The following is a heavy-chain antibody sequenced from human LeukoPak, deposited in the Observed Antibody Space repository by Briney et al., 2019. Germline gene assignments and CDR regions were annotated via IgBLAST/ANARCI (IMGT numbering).Heavy chain of an antibody. Sequence: GGSLRLSCAASGFTFSNAWMSWVRQAPGKGLEWVGRIKSKTDGGTTDYAAPVKGRFTISRDDSKNTLYLQMNSLKTEDTAVYYCTIQSAAMWLLSVFDYWGQGTLVTVSS. CDR3: TIQSAAMWLLSVFDY. D-gene: IGHD2-21*02. CDR2: IKSKTDGGTT. V-gene: IGHV3-15*01. CDR1: GFTFSNAW. J-gene: IGHJ4*02.